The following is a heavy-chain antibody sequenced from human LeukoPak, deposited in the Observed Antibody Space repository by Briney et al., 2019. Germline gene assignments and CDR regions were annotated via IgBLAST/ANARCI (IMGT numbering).Heavy chain of an antibody. J-gene: IGHJ4*02. CDR1: GGSFSDYY. D-gene: IGHD3-22*01. V-gene: IGHV4-59*01. Sequence: PSETLSLTCAVHGGSFSDYYWSWIRQPPGKGLEWIGFIFYSGTTNYNPSLKSRVTISVDTSKNQFSLKLSSVAAADTAVYYCARGGWNKFDYWGQGTLVTVSS. CDR3: ARGGWNKFDY. CDR2: IFYSGTT.